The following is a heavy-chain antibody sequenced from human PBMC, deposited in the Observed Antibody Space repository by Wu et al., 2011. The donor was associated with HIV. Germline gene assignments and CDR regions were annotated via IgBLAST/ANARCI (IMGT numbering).Heavy chain of an antibody. CDR2: IIPLFGTA. Sequence: QVQLVQSGAEVKKPGSSVKVSCKASGGTFSSYAISWVRQAPGQGLEWMGGIIPLFGTANYAQKFQGRVTITTDESTSTAYMDLSSLRSEDTAVYYCAIGFGEHYYYYFYIDVWGKGTTVTVSS. CDR3: AIGFGEHYYYYFYIDV. V-gene: IGHV1-69*05. J-gene: IGHJ6*03. D-gene: IGHD3-10*01. CDR1: GGTFSSYA.